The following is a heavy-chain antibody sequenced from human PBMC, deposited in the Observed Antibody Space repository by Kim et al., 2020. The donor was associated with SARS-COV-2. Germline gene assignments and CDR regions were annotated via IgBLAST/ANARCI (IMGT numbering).Heavy chain of an antibody. Sequence: GGSLRLSCAASGFTFDDFAMAWVRQAPGKGLEWVSGINWNGDSTSYADSVKGRFTISRDNAKKSLYLQINSLRVEDTAFYHCARVGSYYDRSGSYTWFDPWGQGTLVTVSS. CDR3: ARVGSYYDRSGSYTWFDP. CDR1: GFTFDDFA. CDR2: INWNGDST. V-gene: IGHV3-20*01. J-gene: IGHJ5*02. D-gene: IGHD3-22*01.